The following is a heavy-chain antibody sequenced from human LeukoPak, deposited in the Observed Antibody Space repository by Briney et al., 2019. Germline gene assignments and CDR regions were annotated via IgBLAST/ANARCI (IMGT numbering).Heavy chain of an antibody. D-gene: IGHD2-15*01. CDR3: ARDRPTGASRVFVVQ. J-gene: IGHJ4*02. CDR1: GFSFSTYA. Sequence: GGSLRLSCTASGFSFSTYAMTWVRQAPGKGLEWISSMSSGSRYIYYADSVRGRFTISRDNTKNSLYLLMNNLRAEDTAIYYCARDRPTGASRVFVVQWGQGTPVSVSS. CDR2: MSSGSRYI. V-gene: IGHV3-21*06.